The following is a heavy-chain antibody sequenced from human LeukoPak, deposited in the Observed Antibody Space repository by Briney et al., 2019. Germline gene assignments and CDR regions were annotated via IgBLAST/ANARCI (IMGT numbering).Heavy chain of an antibody. CDR2: IRYDGSNK. D-gene: IGHD5-18*01. CDR3: AREAWIQLWLVDY. CDR1: GFTFSSYG. Sequence: GGSLRLSCAASGFTFSSYGLHWVRQAPGKGLEWVAFIRYDGSNKYYADSVKGRFTISRDNSKNTLYLQMNSLRAEDTAVYYCAREAWIQLWLVDYWGQGTLVTVSS. J-gene: IGHJ4*02. V-gene: IGHV3-30*02.